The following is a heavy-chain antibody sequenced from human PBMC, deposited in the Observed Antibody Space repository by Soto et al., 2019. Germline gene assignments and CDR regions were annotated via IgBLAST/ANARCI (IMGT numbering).Heavy chain of an antibody. CDR3: AREGRITMVRGVISPVNWFDP. Sequence: ASVKVSCKASGYTFTSYAMHWVRQAPGQRLEWMGWINAGNGNTKYSQKFQGRVTITRDTSASTAYMELSSLRSEDTAVYYCAREGRITMVRGVISPVNWFDPWGQGTLVTVSS. V-gene: IGHV1-3*01. J-gene: IGHJ5*02. CDR1: GYTFTSYA. D-gene: IGHD3-10*01. CDR2: INAGNGNT.